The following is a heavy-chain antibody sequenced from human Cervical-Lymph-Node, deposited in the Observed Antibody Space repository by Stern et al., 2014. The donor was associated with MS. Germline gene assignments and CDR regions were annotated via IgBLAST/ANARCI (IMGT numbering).Heavy chain of an antibody. CDR2: IHRDGSAT. D-gene: IGHD3-16*01. Sequence: EVQLVESGGGLVQPGGSLILSCAASGFTFSNYWMHWVRQAPGKGLVWVSHIHRDGSATSYADSVKGRFTISRDNAKNTFYLRMNSLRDEDTAVYYCARGGVGSFDYWGQGTLVTVSS. CDR1: GFTFSNYW. J-gene: IGHJ4*02. V-gene: IGHV3-74*02. CDR3: ARGGVGSFDY.